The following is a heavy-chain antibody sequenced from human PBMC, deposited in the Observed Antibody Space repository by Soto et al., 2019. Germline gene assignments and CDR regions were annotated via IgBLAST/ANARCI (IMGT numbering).Heavy chain of an antibody. J-gene: IGHJ6*02. CDR3: ASPMFGVVNPDIYYYYGMDV. Sequence: GESLKISCKGSGYSFTSYWIGWVRQMPGKGLEWMGIIYPGDSDTRYSPSFQGQVTISADKSISTAYLQWSSLKASDTAMYYCASPMFGVVNPDIYYYYGMDVWGQGTTVTVSS. V-gene: IGHV5-51*01. D-gene: IGHD3-3*01. CDR2: IYPGDSDT. CDR1: GYSFTSYW.